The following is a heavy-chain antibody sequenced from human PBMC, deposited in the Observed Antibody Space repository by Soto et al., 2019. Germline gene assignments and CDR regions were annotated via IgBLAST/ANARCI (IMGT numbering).Heavy chain of an antibody. V-gene: IGHV4-59*12. Sequence: QVQLQESGPGLVKPSETLSLTCTVSGGSISSYYWSWIRQPPGKGLEWIGYIYYSGSTNYNPSLKCRVTISVDPSKNQFSLRLSSVTAADTAVYYCARRYSSGFDYWGQGTLVTVSS. CDR2: IYYSGST. CDR3: ARRYSSGFDY. CDR1: GGSISSYY. J-gene: IGHJ4*02. D-gene: IGHD6-19*01.